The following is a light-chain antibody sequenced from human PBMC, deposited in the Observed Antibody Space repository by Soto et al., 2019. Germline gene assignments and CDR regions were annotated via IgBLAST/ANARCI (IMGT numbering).Light chain of an antibody. J-gene: IGLJ2*01. Sequence: QSVLTQPPSVSEAPRQRVTISCSGSSSNIGNNAVNWYQQLPGKAPKLLIYYDDLLPSGVSDRFSGSKSGTSASLAIRGLQSEDEADYYCVAWDDSLNGPVFGGGTKVTVL. V-gene: IGLV1-36*01. CDR2: YDD. CDR3: VAWDDSLNGPV. CDR1: SSNIGNNA.